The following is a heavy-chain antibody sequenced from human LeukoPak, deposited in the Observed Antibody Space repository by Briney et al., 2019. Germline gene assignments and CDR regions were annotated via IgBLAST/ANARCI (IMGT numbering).Heavy chain of an antibody. Sequence: SETLSLTCTVSGGSISSSSYYWGWIRQPPGKGLEWIGSIYYSGSTYYNPSLKSRVTISVDTSKNQFSLKLSSVTAADTAVYYCARGGVAPGAFDIWGQGTMVTVSS. V-gene: IGHV4-39*07. CDR3: ARGGVAPGAFDI. CDR1: GGSISSSSYY. CDR2: IYYSGST. J-gene: IGHJ3*02. D-gene: IGHD2-15*01.